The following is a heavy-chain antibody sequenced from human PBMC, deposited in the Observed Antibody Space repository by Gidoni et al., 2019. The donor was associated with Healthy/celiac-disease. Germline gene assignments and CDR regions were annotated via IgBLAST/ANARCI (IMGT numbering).Heavy chain of an antibody. Sequence: QVQLQESGPGLVKPSQTLSLTCTVSGGSISSGGYDWSWIRQHPGKGLEWIGYIYYSGSTYYNPSLKSRVTISVDTSKNQFSLKLSSVTAADTAVYYCARDGFRHYYDSSGPVVDAFDIWGQGTMVTVSS. D-gene: IGHD3-22*01. CDR2: IYYSGST. CDR3: ARDGFRHYYDSSGPVVDAFDI. V-gene: IGHV4-31*03. J-gene: IGHJ3*02. CDR1: GGSISSGGYD.